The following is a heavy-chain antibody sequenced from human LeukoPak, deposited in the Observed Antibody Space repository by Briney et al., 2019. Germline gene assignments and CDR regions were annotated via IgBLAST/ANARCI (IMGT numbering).Heavy chain of an antibody. V-gene: IGHV4-61*02. D-gene: IGHD2-2*01. J-gene: IGHJ6*03. Sequence: SQTLSLTCTVSGGSISSGSYYGSWIRQPAGKGLEWIGRIYTSGSTNYNPSLKSRVTISVDTSKNQFSLKLSSVTAADTAVYYCARVGCSSTSCYGWFYYMDVWGKGTTVTVSS. CDR1: GGSISSGSYY. CDR2: IYTSGST. CDR3: ARVGCSSTSCYGWFYYMDV.